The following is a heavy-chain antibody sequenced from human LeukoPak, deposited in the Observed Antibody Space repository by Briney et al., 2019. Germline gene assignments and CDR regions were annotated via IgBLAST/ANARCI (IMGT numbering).Heavy chain of an antibody. J-gene: IGHJ4*02. D-gene: IGHD6-13*01. CDR1: GYTFTSYD. CDR2: MNPNSGNT. V-gene: IGHV1-8*03. Sequence: ASVKVSCKASGYTFTSYDINWMRQATGQGLEWMGWMNPNSGNTGYAQKFQGRVTITRNTSISTAYMELSSLRSEDTAVYYCARPGYSSSWPFDYWGQGTLVTVSS. CDR3: ARPGYSSSWPFDY.